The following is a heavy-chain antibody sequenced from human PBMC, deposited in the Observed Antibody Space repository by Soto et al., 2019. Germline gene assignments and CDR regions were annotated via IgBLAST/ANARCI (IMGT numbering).Heavy chain of an antibody. Sequence: PGGSLRLSCSASGFTFSSYSMNWVRQASGKGLEWVSSMSSSSSYIYYAYSVKARFTISRDNAKSSLYLLLNSLRAEDTAVYYCAKYTSPKPYHSVWGSYSSKYFDSWGQGTLVTISS. J-gene: IGHJ4*02. V-gene: IGHV3-21*01. D-gene: IGHD3-16*02. CDR3: AKYTSPKPYHSVWGSYSSKYFDS. CDR2: MSSSSSYI. CDR1: GFTFSSYS.